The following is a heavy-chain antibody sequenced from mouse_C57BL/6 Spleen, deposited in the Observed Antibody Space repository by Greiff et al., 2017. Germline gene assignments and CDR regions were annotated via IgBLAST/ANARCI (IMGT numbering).Heavy chain of an antibody. V-gene: IGHV1-61*01. Sequence: QVQLQQPGAELVRPGSSVKLSCKASGYTFTSYWMDWVKQRPGQGLEWIGNIYPSDSETHYNQKFKDKATLTVDKSSSTAYMQLSSLTSEDSAVYYCARGGYDGPRFAYWGQGTLVTVSA. CDR2: IYPSDSET. CDR1: GYTFTSYW. D-gene: IGHD2-2*01. CDR3: ARGGYDGPRFAY. J-gene: IGHJ3*01.